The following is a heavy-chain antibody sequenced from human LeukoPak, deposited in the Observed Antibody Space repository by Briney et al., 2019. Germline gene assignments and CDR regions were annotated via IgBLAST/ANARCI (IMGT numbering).Heavy chain of an antibody. J-gene: IGHJ4*02. V-gene: IGHV3-23*01. Sequence: PGGSLRLSCAASGFTFSNYWLSWVRQAPGKGLEWVSAISSSGGSTYYADSVKGRFTISRDNSKNTLYLQMNSLRAEDTAVYYCAKRYCTSTSCSLFDYWGQGTLVTVSS. CDR2: ISSSGGST. CDR1: GFTFSNYW. CDR3: AKRYCTSTSCSLFDY. D-gene: IGHD2-2*01.